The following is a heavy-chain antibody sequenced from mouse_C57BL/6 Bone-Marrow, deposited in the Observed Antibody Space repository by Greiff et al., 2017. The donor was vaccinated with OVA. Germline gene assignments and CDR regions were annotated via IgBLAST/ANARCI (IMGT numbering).Heavy chain of an antibody. V-gene: IGHV1-74*01. CDR3: AIDSNRGYFDV. CDR1: GYTFTSYW. Sequence: QVQLQQSGAELVKPGASVKVSCKASGYTFTSYWMHWVKQRPGQGLEWIGRIHPSDGDTNYNQKFKGKATLTVDKSSSTAYMQLSSLTSEDSAVYYCAIDSNRGYFDVWGTGTTVTVAS. J-gene: IGHJ1*03. CDR2: IHPSDGDT. D-gene: IGHD2-5*01.